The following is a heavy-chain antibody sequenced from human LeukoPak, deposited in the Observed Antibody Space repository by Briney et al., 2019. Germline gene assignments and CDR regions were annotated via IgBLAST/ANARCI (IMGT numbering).Heavy chain of an antibody. Sequence: PSETLSLTCTVSGGSVSSTTYYWSWIRQPPGKGLEWIARINYSGSTYYNPSLKSRVTISVDTSENQFSLKLSSVTAADTAVYYCARYVVYGSGKYYFDYWGQGTLVTVSS. CDR2: INYSGST. V-gene: IGHV4-39*01. J-gene: IGHJ4*02. CDR1: GGSVSSTTYY. D-gene: IGHD3-10*01. CDR3: ARYVVYGSGKYYFDY.